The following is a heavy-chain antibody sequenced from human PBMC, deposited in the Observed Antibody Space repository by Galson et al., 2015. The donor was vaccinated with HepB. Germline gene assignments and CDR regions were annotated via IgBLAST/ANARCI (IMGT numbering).Heavy chain of an antibody. CDR1: GFTFSDYY. Sequence: SLRLSCAASGFTFSDYYMSWIRQAPGKGLEWVSYISSSSSYTNYADSVKGRFTISRDNAKNSLYLQMNSLRAEDTAVYYCARPNAVDIGVYYYYGMDVWGQGTTVTVSS. CDR3: ARPNAVDIGVYYYYGMDV. D-gene: IGHD5-12*01. V-gene: IGHV3-11*06. J-gene: IGHJ6*02. CDR2: ISSSSSYT.